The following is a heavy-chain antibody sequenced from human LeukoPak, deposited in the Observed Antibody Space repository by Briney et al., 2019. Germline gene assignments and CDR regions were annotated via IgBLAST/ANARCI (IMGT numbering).Heavy chain of an antibody. J-gene: IGHJ4*02. CDR1: GYTFSSHG. CDR3: AKVSVCYGCYLDY. Sequence: GGSLRLSCAASGYTFSSHGLTWVRQAPGKGLEGVSTINGAGDNTYYAETVKGRFTISRDNSKNTLYLQMHSLRAEDTAIYYCAKVSVCYGCYLDYWGQGTLVTVS. D-gene: IGHD3-16*01. CDR2: INGAGDNT. V-gene: IGHV3-23*01.